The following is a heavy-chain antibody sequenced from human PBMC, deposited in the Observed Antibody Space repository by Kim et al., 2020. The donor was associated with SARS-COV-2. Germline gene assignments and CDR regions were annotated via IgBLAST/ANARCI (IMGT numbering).Heavy chain of an antibody. V-gene: IGHV3-48*03. J-gene: IGHJ3*02. CDR1: GFTFSRYE. Sequence: GGSLRLSCAASGFTFSRYEMIWVRQAPGKGLECVSYISSSGNTIYYADSVKGRFTISRDNAKNSLFLQMNSLRAEDTALYYCARDAMITFGSVAWGAFDIWGQGTMVTVSS. D-gene: IGHD3-16*01. CDR2: ISSSGNTI. CDR3: ARDAMITFGSVAWGAFDI.